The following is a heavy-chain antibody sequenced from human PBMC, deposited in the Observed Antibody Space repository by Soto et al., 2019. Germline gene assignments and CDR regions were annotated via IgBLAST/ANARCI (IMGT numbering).Heavy chain of an antibody. J-gene: IGHJ4*02. CDR1: GGSFSGHF. D-gene: IGHD3-22*01. Sequence: ETLSLTCTVSGGSFSGHFWSWVRQPAGKGLEWIGEVSHSGNTKYYPSLKSRVTLSVASSKNQISLALTSVTAADTAVYFCVRAKFDSTEWHQXDIWGQGTLVTVSS. CDR3: VRAKFDSTEWHQXDI. CDR2: VSHSGNT. V-gene: IGHV4-34*01.